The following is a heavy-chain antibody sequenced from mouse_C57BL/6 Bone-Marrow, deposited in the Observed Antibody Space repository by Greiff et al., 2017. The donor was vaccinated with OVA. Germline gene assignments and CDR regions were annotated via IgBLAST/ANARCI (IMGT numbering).Heavy chain of an antibody. Sequence: VKLQESGPELVKPGASVKISCKASGYAFSSSWMNWVKQRPGKGLEWIGRIYPGDGDTNYNGKFKGKATLTADKSSSTAYMQLSSLTSEDSAVYFCARKGGIHYYAMDYWGQGTSVTVSS. CDR2: IYPGDGDT. CDR3: ARKGGIHYYAMDY. V-gene: IGHV1-82*01. CDR1: GYAFSSSW. J-gene: IGHJ4*01.